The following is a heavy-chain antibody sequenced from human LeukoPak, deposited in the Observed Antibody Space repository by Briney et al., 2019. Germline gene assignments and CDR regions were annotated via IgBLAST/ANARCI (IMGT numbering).Heavy chain of an antibody. Sequence: SETLSLTCTVSGGSISSYYRSWIRQPAGKGLEWIGRIYTSGSTNYNPSLKSRVTMSVDTSKNQFSLKLSSVTAADTAVYYCARGSYCSGGSCYFRDYYYYYMDVWGKGTTVTVSS. CDR2: IYTSGST. J-gene: IGHJ6*03. V-gene: IGHV4-4*07. CDR1: GGSISSYY. CDR3: ARGSYCSGGSCYFRDYYYYYMDV. D-gene: IGHD2-15*01.